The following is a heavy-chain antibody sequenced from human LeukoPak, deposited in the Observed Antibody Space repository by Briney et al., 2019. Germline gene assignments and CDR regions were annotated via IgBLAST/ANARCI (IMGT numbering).Heavy chain of an antibody. CDR2: ISYTGST. V-gene: IGHV4-39*07. J-gene: IGHJ3*01. Sequence: PSETLSLTCTVSGGSTSRTNYYGGWIRQPPGKGLEWIGTISYTGSTYYNASLKSRVTISLDTSKRQFSLNLSSVTAADSAVYYCARLDCSSTKCYTFPNAFDLWGQGTMVTVSS. D-gene: IGHD2-2*02. CDR1: GGSTSRTNYY. CDR3: ARLDCSSTKCYTFPNAFDL.